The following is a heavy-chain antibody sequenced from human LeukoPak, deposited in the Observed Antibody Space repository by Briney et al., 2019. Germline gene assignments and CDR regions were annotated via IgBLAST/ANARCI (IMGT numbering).Heavy chain of an antibody. Sequence: KPGGSLRLSCAASGFTFSSYSMNWVRQAPGKGLEWVSSISSSSSYIYYADSVKGRFTISRDNAKNSLYLQMNSLRAEETAVYYCARGRGQLVLNYFDYWGQGTLVTVSS. D-gene: IGHD6-13*01. J-gene: IGHJ4*02. V-gene: IGHV3-21*01. CDR3: ARGRGQLVLNYFDY. CDR2: ISSSSSYI. CDR1: GFTFSSYS.